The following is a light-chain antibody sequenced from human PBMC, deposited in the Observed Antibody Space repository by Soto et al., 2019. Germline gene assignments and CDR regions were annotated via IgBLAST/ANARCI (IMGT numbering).Light chain of an antibody. Sequence: EVVLTQSPATLSLSPGEIGTLSCRASLNISRSLAWYQQKPGQAPRLLIYDASARAAGVPSRFRGSRSWTDFTLTISSLEAEDDAMYDCQKRDNRPPLTFGGGTKVDIK. CDR3: QKRDNRPPLT. J-gene: IGKJ4*02. CDR2: DAS. V-gene: IGKV3-11*01. CDR1: LNISRS.